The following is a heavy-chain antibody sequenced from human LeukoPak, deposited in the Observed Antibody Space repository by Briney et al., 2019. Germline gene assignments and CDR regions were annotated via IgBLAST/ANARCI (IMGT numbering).Heavy chain of an antibody. CDR1: GGTFSSYA. D-gene: IGHD5-24*01. V-gene: IGHV1-69*04. J-gene: IGHJ3*02. CDR2: IFPIIDMA. Sequence: SVKVSCKASGGTFSSYAINWVRLVPGQGLEWMGRIFPIIDMANYAQKFHGRVTIIADKSTNTAYMELSSLRPEDTAVYYCARGRGEMATIKGCAFDIWGQGTMVTVSS. CDR3: ARGRGEMATIKGCAFDI.